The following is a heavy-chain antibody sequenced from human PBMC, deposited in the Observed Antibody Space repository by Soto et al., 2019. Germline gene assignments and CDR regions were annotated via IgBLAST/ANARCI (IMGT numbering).Heavy chain of an antibody. Sequence: RASVKVSCKASGYTFTGYYLHWVRQAPGQGLEWMGWINPNGGGRNYAQKFQGRVTMTRDTSINTAYMELNNLGSDDTAVYYCTRDYGGYCSGDACYFGSLDSWGQGTLVTVSS. CDR2: INPNGGGR. V-gene: IGHV1-2*02. D-gene: IGHD2-15*01. CDR3: TRDYGGYCSGDACYFGSLDS. CDR1: GYTFTGYY. J-gene: IGHJ5*01.